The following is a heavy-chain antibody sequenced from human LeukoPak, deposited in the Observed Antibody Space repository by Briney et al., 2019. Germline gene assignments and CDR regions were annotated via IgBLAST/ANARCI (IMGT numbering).Heavy chain of an antibody. CDR3: ARDLMVRGPLDV. J-gene: IGHJ6*04. D-gene: IGHD3-10*01. V-gene: IGHV1-2*02. CDR2: IKPSSGGT. Sequence: ASVKVSCKASGYTFTGYYIHWVRQAPGQGLEWMGWIKPSSGGTNYAQNFQGRVTMTRDTSINTAYMELSRLRSDDTAVYYCARDLMVRGPLDVWGKGTTVTVSS. CDR1: GYTFTGYY.